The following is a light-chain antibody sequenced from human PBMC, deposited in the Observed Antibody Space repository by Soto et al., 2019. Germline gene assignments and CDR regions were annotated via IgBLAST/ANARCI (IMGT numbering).Light chain of an antibody. CDR3: AAWDDSLSGVV. CDR1: SSNIGSNY. V-gene: IGLV1-47*01. J-gene: IGLJ3*02. Sequence: QSVLPQPPSASGTPGQRVTISCSGSSSNIGSNYVYWYQQLPGKAPKLLIHRNNQRPSGVPDRFSGCKSGPSASLAISGLRSEDEADYYCAAWDDSLSGVVFGGGTKLTVL. CDR2: RNN.